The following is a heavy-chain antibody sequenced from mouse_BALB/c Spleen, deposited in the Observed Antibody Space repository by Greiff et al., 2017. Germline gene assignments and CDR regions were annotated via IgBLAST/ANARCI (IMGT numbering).Heavy chain of an antibody. CDR2: INPSTGYT. CDR3: ARLGSWYFDV. J-gene: IGHJ1*01. Sequence: VKLQESGAELAKPGASVKMSCKASGYTFTSYWMHWVKQRPGQGLEWIGYINPSTGYTEYNQKFKDKATLTADKSSSTAYMQLSSLTSEDSAVYYCARLGSWYFDVWGAGTTVTVSS. V-gene: IGHV1-7*01. CDR1: GYTFTSYW.